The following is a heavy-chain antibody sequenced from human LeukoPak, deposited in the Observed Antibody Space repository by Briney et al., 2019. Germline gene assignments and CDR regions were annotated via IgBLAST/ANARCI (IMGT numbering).Heavy chain of an antibody. D-gene: IGHD3-16*01. CDR1: GYTFTSYD. Sequence: ASVKVSCKASGYTFTSYDVNWVRHAPGQGLEWMGWMSPNSGNTGYAQKFQGRVTMTRSASIRTAYMELSSLRSEDTAVYYCARVGYYGMDVWGQGTTVTVSS. V-gene: IGHV1-8*01. CDR3: ARVGYYGMDV. J-gene: IGHJ6*02. CDR2: MSPNSGNT.